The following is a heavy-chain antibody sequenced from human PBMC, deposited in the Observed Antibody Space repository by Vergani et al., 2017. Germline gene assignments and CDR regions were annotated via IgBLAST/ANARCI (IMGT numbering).Heavy chain of an antibody. J-gene: IGHJ5*02. CDR1: GFTSSYYG. CDR3: AKEVGATRSGT. D-gene: IGHD1-26*01. CDR2: ISYDGTQK. Sequence: QVHLVESGGGVVQPGRSLRLSCVVSGFTSSYYGMHWVRQAPGKGLEWVAVISYDGTQKYYADSVKGRFTISRDNSKNTLYLQMNSLRAEDTAVYYCAKEVGATRSGTWGQGTLVTVSS. V-gene: IGHV3-30*18.